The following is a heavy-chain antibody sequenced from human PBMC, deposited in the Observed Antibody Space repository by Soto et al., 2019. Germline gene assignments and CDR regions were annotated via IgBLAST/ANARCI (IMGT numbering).Heavy chain of an antibody. V-gene: IGHV2-5*02. J-gene: IGHJ4*02. CDR1: GLSLSSTRMA. Sequence: QITLKESGPTLVKPTQTLTLTCTFSGLSLSSTRMAVGWIRQPPGKALEWLALIYWDDDKRYSPFLKSRLTITKDTSKNQVVLTMSNMDPVDTARYYCAHIVVAGLGYYFDNWGQGTLVTVSS. CDR2: IYWDDDK. D-gene: IGHD6-19*01. CDR3: AHIVVAGLGYYFDN.